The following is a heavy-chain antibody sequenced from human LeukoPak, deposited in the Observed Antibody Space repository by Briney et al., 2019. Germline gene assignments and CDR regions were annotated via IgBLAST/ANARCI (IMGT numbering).Heavy chain of an antibody. V-gene: IGHV1-2*02. CDR1: GYTFTGYY. CDR2: IDSNTGGT. CDR3: ARDANAAFDP. J-gene: IGHJ5*02. Sequence: ASVKVSFKASGYTFTGYYIHWVRQAPGQGLEWMGWIDSNTGGTNYAQKFQGRVTMTRDTSISTAYMELSGLTSDDTAVYYCARDANAAFDPWGQGTLVTVSS. D-gene: IGHD2-8*01.